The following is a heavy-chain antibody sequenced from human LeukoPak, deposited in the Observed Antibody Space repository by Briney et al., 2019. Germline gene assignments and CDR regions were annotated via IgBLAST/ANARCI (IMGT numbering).Heavy chain of an antibody. V-gene: IGHV3-48*01. D-gene: IGHD6-13*01. CDR3: ARAFSYSSSLYLSLVD. J-gene: IGHJ4*02. CDR1: GFTFSNYN. CDR2: ISRISSTI. Sequence: GGSLRLSCAASGFTFSNYNMNWVRQAPGKGLEWISYISRISSTIYYADSVKGRFTISRDNAKNSLHLQMNGLRAEDTAVYYCARAFSYSSSLYLSLVDWGQGTLVTVSS.